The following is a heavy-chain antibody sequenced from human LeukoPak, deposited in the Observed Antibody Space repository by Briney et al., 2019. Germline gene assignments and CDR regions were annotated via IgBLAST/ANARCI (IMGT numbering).Heavy chain of an antibody. CDR3: AKIAAPRYNWSDP. J-gene: IGHJ5*02. Sequence: SETLSLTCAVYGGSFSGYYWSWIRQPPGKGLEWIGEINHSGSTNYNPSLKSRVTISVDTSKNQFSLKLSSVTAADTAVYYCAKIAAPRYNWSDPGAQEPLVTVSS. V-gene: IGHV4-34*01. CDR2: INHSGST. D-gene: IGHD6-13*01. CDR1: GGSFSGYY.